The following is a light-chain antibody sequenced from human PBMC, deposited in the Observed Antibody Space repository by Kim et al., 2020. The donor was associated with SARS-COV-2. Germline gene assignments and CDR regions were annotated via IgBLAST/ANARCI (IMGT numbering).Light chain of an antibody. V-gene: IGLV3-19*01. Sequence: VALGQTVRITFKGDSLRTYYTTWFQQKPGQAPIVVFYGKNNRPSGIPDRFSGSSSGNTASLTITATQAGDEADYYCNSRDNNDNVLFGGGTQLTVL. J-gene: IGLJ2*01. CDR2: GKN. CDR1: SLRTYY. CDR3: NSRDNNDNVL.